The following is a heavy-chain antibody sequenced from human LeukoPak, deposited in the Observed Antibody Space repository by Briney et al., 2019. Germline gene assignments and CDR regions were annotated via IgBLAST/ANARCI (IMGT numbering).Heavy chain of an antibody. V-gene: IGHV4-39*02. D-gene: IGHD3-10*01. CDR2: IYYSGST. J-gene: IGHJ4*02. CDR1: GGSISSSSYY. CDR3: ARELRGAYPDY. Sequence: SETLSLTCTVSGGSISSSSYYWGWIRQPPGKGLEWIGSIYYSGSTYYNPSLKSRVTISVDTSKNQFSLKLSSVTAADTAVYYCARELRGAYPDYWGQGTLVTVSS.